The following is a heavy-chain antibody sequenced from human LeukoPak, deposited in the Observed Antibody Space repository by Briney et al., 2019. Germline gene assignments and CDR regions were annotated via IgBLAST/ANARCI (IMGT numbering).Heavy chain of an antibody. CDR3: AIIGGDPFDY. CDR1: GFIVTTNY. CDR2: IYGAGGGGGT. V-gene: IGHV3-53*05. Sequence: GGSLRLSCAGSGFIVTTNYMSWVRQAPGEGLEWVSVIYGAGGGGGTYYADSVKGRFTISRDNSKNTLYLQMNSLRAEDTAVYYCAIIGGDPFDYWGQGTLVTVSS. J-gene: IGHJ4*02. D-gene: IGHD2-21*02.